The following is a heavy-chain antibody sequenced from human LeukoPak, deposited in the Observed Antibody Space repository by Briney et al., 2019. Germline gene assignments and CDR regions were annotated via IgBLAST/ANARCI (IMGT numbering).Heavy chain of an antibody. CDR1: GFTFSSYA. D-gene: IGHD3-22*01. V-gene: IGHV3-23*01. Sequence: PGGSLRLSCAASGFTFSSYAMSWVRQAPGKGLEWVSAISGSGGSTYYADSVKGRFTISRDNPKNTLYLQMNSLRAEDTAVYYCAKGYYYDSSGYPYYYYYYMDVWGKGTTVTVSS. CDR2: ISGSGGST. CDR3: AKGYYYDSSGYPYYYYYYMDV. J-gene: IGHJ6*03.